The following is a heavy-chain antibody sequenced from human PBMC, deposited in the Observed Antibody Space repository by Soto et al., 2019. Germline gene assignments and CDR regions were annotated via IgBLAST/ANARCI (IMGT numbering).Heavy chain of an antibody. V-gene: IGHV4-31*03. CDR3: ARDRWYDILTRVGYYYLDV. Sequence: QVQLQESGPGLVKPSQTLSLTCSVSGGSISSAGHYWRWIRQHPGKGLEWIGYIYYSGSTYYNPSSYSRVIISIDTSNNQFSLKLGLVTDAHTAVYYCARDRWYDILTRVGYYYLDVWGKGNTVTVSS. CDR1: GGSISSAGHY. D-gene: IGHD3-9*01. CDR2: IYYSGST. J-gene: IGHJ6*03.